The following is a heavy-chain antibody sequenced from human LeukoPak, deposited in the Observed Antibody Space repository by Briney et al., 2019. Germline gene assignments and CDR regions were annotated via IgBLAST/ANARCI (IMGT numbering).Heavy chain of an antibody. J-gene: IGHJ4*02. CDR3: ASCYYDSSGYCDY. CDR1: GGSLSGYY. Sequence: PSETLSLTCAVYGGSLSGYYWSWIRQPPGKGLEWIGEINHSGSTNYNPSLKSRVTISVDTSKNQFSLKLSSVTAADTAVYYCASCYYDSSGYCDYWGQGTLVTVSS. V-gene: IGHV4-34*01. D-gene: IGHD3-22*01. CDR2: INHSGST.